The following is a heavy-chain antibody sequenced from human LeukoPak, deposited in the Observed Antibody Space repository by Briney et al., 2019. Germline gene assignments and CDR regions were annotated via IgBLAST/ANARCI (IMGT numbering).Heavy chain of an antibody. V-gene: IGHV4-38-2*02. D-gene: IGHD2-15*01. CDR2: IFHSGSV. J-gene: IGHJ4*02. CDR3: ARVVASTSIDS. CDR1: GYSIISDYF. Sequence: SETLSLTCIVSGYSIISDYFWGWVRQPPGKGPEWIGSIFHSGSVFYNPSLRSRVTLSIEPSKNRFSLELTSVTAADTAIYYCARVVASTSIDSWGQGTLVTVSS.